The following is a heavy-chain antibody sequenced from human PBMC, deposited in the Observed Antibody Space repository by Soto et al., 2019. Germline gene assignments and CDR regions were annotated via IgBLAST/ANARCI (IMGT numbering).Heavy chain of an antibody. D-gene: IGHD3-16*01. Sequence: PGGSLRLSCAASGFTFSSYWMSWVRQAPGKGLEWVANIKQDGSEKYYVDSVKGRFTISRDNAKNSLYLQMNSLRGEDTAVYYCANVWDDAVTATLHNWFDPWGQGTLVTVSS. J-gene: IGHJ5*02. CDR1: GFTFSSYW. V-gene: IGHV3-7*01. CDR3: ANVWDDAVTATLHNWFDP. CDR2: IKQDGSEK.